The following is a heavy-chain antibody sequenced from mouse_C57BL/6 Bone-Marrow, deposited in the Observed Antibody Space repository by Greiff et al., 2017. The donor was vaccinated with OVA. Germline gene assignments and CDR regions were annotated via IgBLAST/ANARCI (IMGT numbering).Heavy chain of an antibody. CDR1: GYTFTDYY. CDR3: ARSPSYYGSSYEYFDV. CDR2: INPNNGGT. J-gene: IGHJ1*03. Sequence: EVQLQQSGPELVKPGASVKISCKASGYTFTDYYMNWVKQSHGKSLEWIGDINPNNGGTSYNQKFKGKATLTVDKSSSTAYMELRSLTSEDSAVYYCARSPSYYGSSYEYFDVWGTGTTVTVFS. V-gene: IGHV1-26*01. D-gene: IGHD1-1*01.